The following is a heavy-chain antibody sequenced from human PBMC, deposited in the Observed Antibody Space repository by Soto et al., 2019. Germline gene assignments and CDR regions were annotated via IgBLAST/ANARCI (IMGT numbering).Heavy chain of an antibody. Sequence: HVHLQESGPRLVKPSQPLSLPCSVSGDSIRSSYHYWGWVRQPQGKGLEWIGYIYKSGSTYYSPSLESRLMMSVDTSKNQFSLKLTSVTAADTAIYYCARDTGDVSGVGFDSWGQGALVTVSS. V-gene: IGHV4-31*03. J-gene: IGHJ4*02. CDR2: IYKSGST. D-gene: IGHD3-3*01. CDR3: ARDTGDVSGVGFDS. CDR1: GDSIRSSYHY.